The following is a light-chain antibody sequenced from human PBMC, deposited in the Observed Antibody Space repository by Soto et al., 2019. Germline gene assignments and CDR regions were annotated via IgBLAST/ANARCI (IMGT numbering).Light chain of an antibody. CDR1: SSDIGSYNL. J-gene: IGLJ3*02. CDR3: GTWNSSLSAGAV. CDR2: DDN. Sequence: QSVLTQPASVSGSPGQSITLSCTGTSSDIGSYNLVSWYQQHPGKAPKLMIYDDNKRPSGIPDRFSGSKSGTSATLGITGLQTGDEADYYCGTWNSSLSAGAVFGGGTKVTVL. V-gene: IGLV1-51*01.